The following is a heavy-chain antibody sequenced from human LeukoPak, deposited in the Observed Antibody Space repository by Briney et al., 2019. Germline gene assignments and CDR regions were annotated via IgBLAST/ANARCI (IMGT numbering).Heavy chain of an antibody. V-gene: IGHV3-11*03. CDR3: ARPRIAWSSHWYFEV. J-gene: IGHJ2*01. CDR2: IITSGNYI. D-gene: IGHD3-9*01. CDR1: GFTFSDYY. Sequence: GESLRLACAASGFTFSDYYMSWIRQAPGKGLEWVSYIITSGNYIKDADSVKGRFTISRDNAKNSLFLRMSSLRVEDTAVYYCARPRIAWSSHWYFEVWGRGTLVTVSS.